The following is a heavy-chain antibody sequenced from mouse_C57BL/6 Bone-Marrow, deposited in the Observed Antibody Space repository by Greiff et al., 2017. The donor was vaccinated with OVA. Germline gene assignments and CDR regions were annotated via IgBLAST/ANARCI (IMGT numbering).Heavy chain of an antibody. CDR2: FYPGSGSI. CDR1: GYTFTEYT. V-gene: IGHV1-62-2*01. D-gene: IGHD2-1*01. Sequence: QVQLQQSGAELVKPGASVKLSCKASGYTFTEYTIHWVKQRPGQGLEWIGWFYPGSGSIKYNEKFKGKATLTGDKSSSTVYMELSSLTSEDSAVYYCARDGIYYPFDYWGQGTLVTVSA. CDR3: ARDGIYYPFDY. J-gene: IGHJ3*01.